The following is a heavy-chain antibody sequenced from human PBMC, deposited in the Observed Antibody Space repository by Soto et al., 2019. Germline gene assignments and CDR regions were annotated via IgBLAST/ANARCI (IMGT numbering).Heavy chain of an antibody. CDR2: ISSSGSTI. V-gene: IGHV3-11*01. D-gene: IGHD3-22*01. Sequence: GGSLRLSCAASGFTFSDYYMSWIRQAPGKGLEWVSYISSSGSTIYYADSVKGRFTISRDNAKNSLYLQMNSLRDEDPAVYYCARPFGDNDSSGSPFDYWGQGTLVTVSS. CDR1: GFTFSDYY. CDR3: ARPFGDNDSSGSPFDY. J-gene: IGHJ4*02.